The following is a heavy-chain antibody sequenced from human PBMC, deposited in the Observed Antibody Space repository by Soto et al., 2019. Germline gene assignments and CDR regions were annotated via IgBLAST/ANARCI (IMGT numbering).Heavy chain of an antibody. CDR3: ARESEDLTSNFDY. CDR1: GFTFSSYA. J-gene: IGHJ4*02. CDR2: ISYGGSNK. V-gene: IGHV3-30-3*01. Sequence: GGSLRLSCAASGFTFSSYAMHWVRQAPGKGLEWVAVISYGGSNKYYGDSMKGRFTISRDNAKNSLYLEMNSLRAEDTAVYYCARESEDLTSNFDYWGQGTLVTVSS.